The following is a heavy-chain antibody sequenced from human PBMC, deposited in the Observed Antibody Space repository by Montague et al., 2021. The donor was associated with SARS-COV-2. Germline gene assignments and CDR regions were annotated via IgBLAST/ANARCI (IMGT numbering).Heavy chain of an antibody. J-gene: IGHJ4*02. Sequence: SETLSLTCTVSGGSFSTYYWTWIRQPPNKGLEWIGNVFLSGNINSNPSLKSRVSMSVDTSKNQFFLVLNSVTPADTAVYYCAGAQPRTIELWGQGTLVTVSS. CDR3: AGAQPRTIEL. D-gene: IGHD1-14*01. CDR2: VFLSGNI. V-gene: IGHV4-59*01. CDR1: GGSFSTYY.